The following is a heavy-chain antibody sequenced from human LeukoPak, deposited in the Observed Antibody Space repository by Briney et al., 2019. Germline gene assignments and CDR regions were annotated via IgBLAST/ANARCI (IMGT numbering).Heavy chain of an antibody. D-gene: IGHD3-3*01. CDR1: GGSISSYY. J-gene: IGHJ6*03. V-gene: IGHV4-59*08. Sequence: SETLSLTCTVSGGSISSYYWSWIRQPPGKGLEWIGYIYYSGSTNYNPSLKSRVTISVDTSKNQFSLKLSSVTAADTAVYYCARSGEHCDFWSGYSTPVYYYMDVWGKGTTVTVSS. CDR2: IYYSGST. CDR3: ARSGEHCDFWSGYSTPVYYYMDV.